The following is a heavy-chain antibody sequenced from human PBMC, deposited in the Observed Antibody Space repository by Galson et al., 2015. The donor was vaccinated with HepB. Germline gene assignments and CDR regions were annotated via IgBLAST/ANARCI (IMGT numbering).Heavy chain of an antibody. J-gene: IGHJ4*02. D-gene: IGHD5-12*01. V-gene: IGHV3-30*04. Sequence: SLRLSCAASGFTFSSYAMHWVRQAPGKGLEWVAVISYDGSNKYYADSVKSRFTISRDNSKNTLYLQMNSLRAEDTAVYYCARGWLRGFDYWGQGTLVTVSS. CDR3: ARGWLRGFDY. CDR1: GFTFSSYA. CDR2: ISYDGSNK.